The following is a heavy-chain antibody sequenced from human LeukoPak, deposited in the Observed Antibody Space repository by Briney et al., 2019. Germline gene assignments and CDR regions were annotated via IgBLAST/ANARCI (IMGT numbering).Heavy chain of an antibody. CDR2: INPNSGGT. CDR3: ASLTPAGYSSSWYPESLDY. D-gene: IGHD6-13*01. J-gene: IGHJ4*02. V-gene: IGHV1-2*06. Sequence: GASVKVSCKASGYTFTGYYMHWVRQAPGQGLEWMGRINPNSGGTNYAQKFQGRVTMTRDTSISTAYMELSRLRSDDTAVYYCASLTPAGYSSSWYPESLDYWGQGTLVTVSS. CDR1: GYTFTGYY.